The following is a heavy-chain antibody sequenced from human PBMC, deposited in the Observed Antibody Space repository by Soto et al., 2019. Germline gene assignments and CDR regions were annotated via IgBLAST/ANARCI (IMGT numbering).Heavy chain of an antibody. D-gene: IGHD3-22*01. CDR1: GFTFDTYI. Sequence: GRSLRLSCAASGFTFDTYIMNWVRQAPGKGLEWVSYISSISSNIYYADSVKGRFTISRDNAKNSLYLQMNSLRDEDTAVYYCAREIDYYDSSGYYTSVHHAFDIWGQGTMVTVSS. CDR3: AREIDYYDSSGYYTSVHHAFDI. V-gene: IGHV3-48*02. J-gene: IGHJ3*02. CDR2: ISSISSNI.